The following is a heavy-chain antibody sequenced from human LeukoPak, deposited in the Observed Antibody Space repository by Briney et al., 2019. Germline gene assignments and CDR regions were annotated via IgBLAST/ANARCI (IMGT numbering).Heavy chain of an antibody. CDR3: ARDSVTGSFYRYFDN. CDR2: ISSDGTSK. D-gene: IGHD1-26*01. Sequence: GGSLRLSCGASGFTFSSYWMSGVRQAPGKGREGGAVISSDGTSKHYADSVKGRFTISRDDSQNTVYLQMNSLRGDDTAVYYCARDSVTGSFYRYFDNWGQGTLVTVSS. V-gene: IGHV3-30*03. J-gene: IGHJ4*02. CDR1: GFTFSSYW.